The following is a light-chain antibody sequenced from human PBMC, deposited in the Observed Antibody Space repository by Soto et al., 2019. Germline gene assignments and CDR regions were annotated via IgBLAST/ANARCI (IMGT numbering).Light chain of an antibody. CDR1: SSDVGGYNY. V-gene: IGLV2-14*01. CDR3: SSYTSSTPYV. Sequence: QPASVSGSPGQSITISCTGTSSDVGGYNYVSWYQQHPGKAPKLMIYDVSNRPSGVSNRFSGSKSGNTASLTISGLQAEDEADYYCSSYTSSTPYVFGTGTKLTVL. CDR2: DVS. J-gene: IGLJ1*01.